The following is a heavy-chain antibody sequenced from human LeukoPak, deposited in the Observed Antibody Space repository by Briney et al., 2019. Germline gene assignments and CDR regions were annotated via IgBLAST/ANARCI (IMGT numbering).Heavy chain of an antibody. J-gene: IGHJ6*02. CDR2: IRYDGSNK. V-gene: IGHV3-30*02. CDR3: TRDLMDYDVSTGLHHYYMDV. D-gene: IGHD3-9*01. CDR1: GFTFSSYG. Sequence: GGSLRLSCAASGFTFSSYGMHWVRQAPGKGLEWVAFIRYDGSNKYYADSVKGRFTISRDNSKNTLYLQMNSLRVEDTAVYYCTRDLMDYDVSTGLHHYYMDVWGQGTTVTVSS.